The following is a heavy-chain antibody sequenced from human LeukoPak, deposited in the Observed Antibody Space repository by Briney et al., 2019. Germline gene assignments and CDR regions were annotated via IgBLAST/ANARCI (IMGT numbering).Heavy chain of an antibody. J-gene: IGHJ6*03. Sequence: ASVKVSCKASGGTFSSYAISWVRQAPGQGLEWMGWISAYNGNTNYAQKLQGRVTVTTDTSTSTAYIELRSLRSDDTAVYFCATARSVGYSYGYPGRIAYYMDVWGKGTTVTVSS. CDR3: ATARSVGYSYGYPGRIAYYMDV. V-gene: IGHV1-18*01. CDR1: GGTFSSYA. CDR2: ISAYNGNT. D-gene: IGHD6-25*01.